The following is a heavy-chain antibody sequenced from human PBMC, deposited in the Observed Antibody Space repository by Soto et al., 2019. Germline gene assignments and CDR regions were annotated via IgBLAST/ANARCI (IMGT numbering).Heavy chain of an antibody. J-gene: IGHJ3*01. CDR1: GFTLSMSA. V-gene: IGHV3-23*01. Sequence: GGSLRLSCASSGFTLSMSAVNWVRQAPGKGLEWVSYISDSGDRTYYADSVKGRFTISRDRSKNTVSLQMDSLRAEDTAVYYCAKDRGIIVKAGDAFDVWGQGTKVTV. D-gene: IGHD3-16*02. CDR3: AKDRGIIVKAGDAFDV. CDR2: ISDSGDRT.